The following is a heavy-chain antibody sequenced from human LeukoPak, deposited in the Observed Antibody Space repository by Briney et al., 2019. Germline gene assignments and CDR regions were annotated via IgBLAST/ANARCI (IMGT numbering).Heavy chain of an antibody. Sequence: GGSLRLSCAASGFTFDDYAMHWVRQAPGKGLEWVSGISWNSGSIGYADSVKGRFTISRDNAKNSLYLQMNSLRAEDTAVYYCARAGISSGYYDYWGQGTLVTVSS. V-gene: IGHV3-9*01. CDR2: ISWNSGSI. CDR3: ARAGISSGYYDY. D-gene: IGHD3-22*01. CDR1: GFTFDDYA. J-gene: IGHJ4*02.